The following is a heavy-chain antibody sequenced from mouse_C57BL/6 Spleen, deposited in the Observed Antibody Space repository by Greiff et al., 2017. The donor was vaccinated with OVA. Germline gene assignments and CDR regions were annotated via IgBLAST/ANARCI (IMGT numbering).Heavy chain of an antibody. Sequence: SGPVLVKPGASVKMSCKASGYTFTDYYMNWVKQSHGKSLEWIGVINPYNGGTSYNKKFKGKATLTVDKSSSTDYIELNSLTSEDSAVYYCARGGTVVAHWYFDVWGTGTTVTVSS. CDR3: ARGGTVVAHWYFDV. J-gene: IGHJ1*03. V-gene: IGHV1-19*01. CDR2: INPYNGGT. CDR1: GYTFTDYY. D-gene: IGHD1-1*01.